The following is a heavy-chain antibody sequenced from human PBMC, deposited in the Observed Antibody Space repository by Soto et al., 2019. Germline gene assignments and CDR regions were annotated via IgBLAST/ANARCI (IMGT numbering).Heavy chain of an antibody. CDR3: GKVSWQRLGWFDS. J-gene: IGHJ5*01. Sequence: GGALRDCCASSVFTFIENGMNWVRQAPGKGLEWLAVISSDGNERYYADSLKGRFTISRDNSENTLYLEMSSVRVEDTAVYYCGKVSWQRLGWFDSWGQGTQVTVSS. CDR2: ISSDGNER. CDR1: VFTFIENG. V-gene: IGHV3-30*18. D-gene: IGHD6-25*01.